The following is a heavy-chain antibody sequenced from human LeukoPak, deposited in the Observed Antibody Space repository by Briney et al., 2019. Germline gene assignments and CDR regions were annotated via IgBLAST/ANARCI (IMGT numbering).Heavy chain of an antibody. V-gene: IGHV1-2*02. CDR1: GYTFTGYY. CDR3: ARGEVIGGSGEWSDYYFDY. CDR2: INPNSGGT. D-gene: IGHD3-10*01. J-gene: IGHJ4*02. Sequence: ASVKVSCKASGYTFTGYYMHWVRQAPGQGLEWMGWINPNSGGTNYAQKFQGRVTITRDTSISTAYMELSRLRADDTAVYYGARGEVIGGSGEWSDYYFDYWGQGTLVTVSS.